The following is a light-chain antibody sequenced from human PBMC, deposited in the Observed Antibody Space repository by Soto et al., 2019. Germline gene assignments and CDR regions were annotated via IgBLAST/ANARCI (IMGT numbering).Light chain of an antibody. J-gene: IGKJ1*01. Sequence: DIPMTQSPSSLSASVGDRVTITCRASQTINSYLNWYQQTPGKAPKLLIYAASSLQSGVPSRFSGSESGTDFTLTISSLQPEDFATYYCQQSYSTPRTFGQGTKVEIK. V-gene: IGKV1-39*01. CDR3: QQSYSTPRT. CDR2: AAS. CDR1: QTINSY.